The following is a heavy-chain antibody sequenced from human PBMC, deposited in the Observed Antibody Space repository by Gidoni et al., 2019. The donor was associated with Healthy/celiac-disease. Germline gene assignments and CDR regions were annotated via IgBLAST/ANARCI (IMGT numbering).Heavy chain of an antibody. V-gene: IGHV3-30-3*01. CDR3: ARDESDDGPYYFDY. CDR2: ISYDGSNK. CDR1: GFTVSSYA. Sequence: QVQLVESGGGVVQPGRSLRLSCAASGFTVSSYAMHWVRQAPGKGLEWVAVISYDGSNKYYADSVKGRFTISRDNSKNTLYLQMNSLRAEDTAVYYCARDESDDGPYYFDYWGQGTLVTVSS. J-gene: IGHJ4*02. D-gene: IGHD3-3*01.